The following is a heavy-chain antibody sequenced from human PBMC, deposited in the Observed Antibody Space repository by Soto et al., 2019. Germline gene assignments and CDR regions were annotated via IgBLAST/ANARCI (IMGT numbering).Heavy chain of an antibody. Sequence: ASVKVSCKASGYTFTSYGISWVRQAPGQGLEWMGWISAYNGNTNYAQKLQGRVTMTTDTSTSTAYMELRSLRSDDTAVYYCASCTVTTGLSAFDIWGQGTMVTVSS. CDR2: ISAYNGNT. J-gene: IGHJ3*02. D-gene: IGHD4-17*01. CDR1: GYTFTSYG. V-gene: IGHV1-18*01. CDR3: ASCTVTTGLSAFDI.